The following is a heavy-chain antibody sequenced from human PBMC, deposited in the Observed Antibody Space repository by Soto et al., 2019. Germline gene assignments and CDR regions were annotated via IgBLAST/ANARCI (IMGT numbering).Heavy chain of an antibody. J-gene: IGHJ6*02. V-gene: IGHV4-31*03. D-gene: IGHD3-10*01. Sequence: SETLSHTCTFSGCSIISGGYYWSWIRKHPGKGLEGIGYINHSGSTNYNPSLKSRVTISVDTSKNQFSLKLSSVTAADTAVYYCARGGLGGSGSYRLVSDYYYYGMDVWGQGTTVTVSS. CDR3: ARGGLGGSGSYRLVSDYYYYGMDV. CDR1: GCSIISGGYY. CDR2: INHSGST.